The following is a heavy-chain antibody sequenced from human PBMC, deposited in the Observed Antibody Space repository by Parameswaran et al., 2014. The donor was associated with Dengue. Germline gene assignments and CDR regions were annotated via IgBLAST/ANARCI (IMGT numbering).Heavy chain of an antibody. J-gene: IGHJ4*02. CDR2: IWYDGSNK. Sequence: MPGVRQAPGKGLEWVAVIWYDGSNKYYADSVKGRFTISRDNSKNTLYLQMNSLRAEDTAVYYCAREFDYWGQGTLVTVSS. V-gene: IGHV3-33*01. CDR3: AREFDY.